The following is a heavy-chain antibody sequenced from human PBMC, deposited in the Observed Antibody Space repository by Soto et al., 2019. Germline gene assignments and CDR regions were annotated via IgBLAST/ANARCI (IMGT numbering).Heavy chain of an antibody. CDR2: LNGGTGQT. V-gene: IGHV1-3*01. CDR1: GYTFSTYA. CDR3: ARDHSVSTPLDGIYV. Sequence: ASVKVSCKASGYTFSTYAMHWLRQAPGQSLEGMGWLNGGTGQTRYSQKFQDRVIITRDTYASTGYMELSSLTSEDTAVYYCARDHSVSTPLDGIYVWGHGTTVTVSS. J-gene: IGHJ6*02.